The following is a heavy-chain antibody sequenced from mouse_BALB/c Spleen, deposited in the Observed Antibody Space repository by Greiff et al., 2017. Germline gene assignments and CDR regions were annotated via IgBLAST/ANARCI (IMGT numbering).Heavy chain of an antibody. V-gene: IGHV14-3*02. J-gene: IGHJ4*01. D-gene: IGHD1-1*01. CDR3: ARSRITTVIPHAMDY. CDR1: GFNIKDTY. Sequence: EVKLMESGAELVKPGASVKLSCTASGFNIKDTYMHWVKQRPEQGLEWIGRIDPANGNTKYDPKFQGKATITADTSSNTAYLQLSSLTSEDSAVYYCARSRITTVIPHAMDYWGQGTSVTVSS. CDR2: IDPANGNT.